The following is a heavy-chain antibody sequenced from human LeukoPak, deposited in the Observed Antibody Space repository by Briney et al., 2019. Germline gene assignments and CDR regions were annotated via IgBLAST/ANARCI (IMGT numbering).Heavy chain of an antibody. CDR2: IYYSGST. CDR1: GGSISSSSYY. Sequence: PSETLSLTCTVSGGSISSSSYYWGWIRQPPGKGLEWIGSIYYSGSTYYNPSLKSRVTISVDTSKNQSSLKLSSVTAADTAVYYCARHYDSSGYYGYWGQGTLVTVSS. V-gene: IGHV4-39*01. D-gene: IGHD3-22*01. J-gene: IGHJ4*02. CDR3: ARHYDSSGYYGY.